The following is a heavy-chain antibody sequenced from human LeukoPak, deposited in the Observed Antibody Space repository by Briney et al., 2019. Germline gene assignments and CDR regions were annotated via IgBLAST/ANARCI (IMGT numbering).Heavy chain of an antibody. CDR1: GYTFTSYY. Sequence: ASVKVSCKASGYTFTSYYMHWVRQAPGQGLEWTGIINPSGGSTSYAQKFQGRVTMTRDMSTSTVYMELSSLRSEDTAVYYCARDAGSGSYYNYYYYYMDVWGKGTTVTVSS. CDR3: ARDAGSGSYYNYYYYYMDV. V-gene: IGHV1-46*01. J-gene: IGHJ6*03. CDR2: INPSGGST. D-gene: IGHD3-10*01.